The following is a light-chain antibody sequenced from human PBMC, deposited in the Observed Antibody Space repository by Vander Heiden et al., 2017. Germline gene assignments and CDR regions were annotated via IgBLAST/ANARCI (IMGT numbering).Light chain of an antibody. CDR1: NSNIGSNF. CDR2: RNN. Sequence: QSVLPQPPSASGTPGQRVTISCSGSNSNIGSNFVYCYQQLPGRAPNQLVNRNNLRPAGGPDRVSGSKSGTAASLAISGLRSEDEAEYYCAAWDDSLSGHVVFGGGTKLTVL. CDR3: AAWDDSLSGHVV. J-gene: IGLJ2*01. V-gene: IGLV1-47*01.